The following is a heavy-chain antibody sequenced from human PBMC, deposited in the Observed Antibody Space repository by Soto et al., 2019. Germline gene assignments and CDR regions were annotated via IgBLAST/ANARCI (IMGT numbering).Heavy chain of an antibody. D-gene: IGHD2-15*01. CDR3: VKDLRDIVVVAAGATVD. CDR2: ISGSGHST. Sequence: GGSLRLSCAASGFTFSSYAMNWARQAPGKGLEWVSGISGSGHSTYYADSVKGRFTISRDNSKNTLDLQMNGLRAEDTAVYYRVKDLRDIVVVAAGATVDWGHGTLVTVSS. J-gene: IGHJ1*01. CDR1: GFTFSSYA. V-gene: IGHV3-23*01.